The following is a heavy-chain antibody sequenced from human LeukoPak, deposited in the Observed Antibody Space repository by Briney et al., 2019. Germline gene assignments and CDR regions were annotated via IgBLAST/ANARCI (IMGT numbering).Heavy chain of an antibody. J-gene: IGHJ6*02. V-gene: IGHV3-53*01. CDR1: GFTFSSNY. CDR2: IYSGGST. CDR3: ARDRSYYYYYGMDV. Sequence: GGSLRLSCAASGFTFSSNYISWVGQAPGKGLEGVSVIYSGGSTYYADSVKGRFTISRDNSKNTLYLQMNSLRAEDTAVYYCARDRSYYYYYGMDVWGQGTTVTVSS.